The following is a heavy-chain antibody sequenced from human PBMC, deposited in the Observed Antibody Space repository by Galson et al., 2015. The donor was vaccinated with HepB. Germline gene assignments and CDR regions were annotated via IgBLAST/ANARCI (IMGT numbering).Heavy chain of an antibody. CDR3: ARGYYDYTYMYYFDY. CDR1: GYTFTSYG. J-gene: IGHJ4*02. D-gene: IGHD3-22*01. CDR2: ISAYNGNT. V-gene: IGHV1-18*04. Sequence: SVKVSCKASGYTFTSYGISWVRQAPGQGLEWMGWISAYNGNTNYAQKLQGRVTITADESTSTAYMELSSLRSEDTAVYYCARGYYDYTYMYYFDYWGQGTLVTVSS.